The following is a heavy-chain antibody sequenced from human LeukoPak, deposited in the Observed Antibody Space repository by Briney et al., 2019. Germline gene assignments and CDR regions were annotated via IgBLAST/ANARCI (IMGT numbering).Heavy chain of an antibody. J-gene: IGHJ4*02. Sequence: GRSLRLSCAASGFTFRNYGMHWVRQAPGRGLEWVAVMWYDGSDDYYADSVKGRFTISRDKSRDTVYLQMNSLRAEDTVVYYCAKVGSSTSSDWGQGTLVTVSS. V-gene: IGHV3-33*03. D-gene: IGHD2-2*01. CDR2: MWYDGSDD. CDR3: AKVGSSTSSD. CDR1: GFTFRNYG.